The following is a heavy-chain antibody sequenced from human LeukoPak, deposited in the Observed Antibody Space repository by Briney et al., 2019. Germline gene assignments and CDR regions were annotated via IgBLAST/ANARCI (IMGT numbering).Heavy chain of an antibody. CDR3: ARPSFGVVYFDY. J-gene: IGHJ4*02. Sequence: PSETLSLTCTVSGGSISSSSYYWGWIRQPPGKGLEWIGSIYYSGSTYYNPSLKSRVTISVDTSKNQFSLKLSSVTAADTAVYYCARPSFGVVYFDYWGQGILVTVSS. V-gene: IGHV4-39*01. D-gene: IGHD3-3*01. CDR2: IYYSGST. CDR1: GGSISSSSYY.